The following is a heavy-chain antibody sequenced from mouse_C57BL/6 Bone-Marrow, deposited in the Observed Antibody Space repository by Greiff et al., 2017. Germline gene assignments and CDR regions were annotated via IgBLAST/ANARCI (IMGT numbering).Heavy chain of an antibody. CDR2: IRSGGRYT. D-gene: IGHD6-1*01. Sequence: EVKLVESGGDLVKPGGSLQLSCAASGFTFSSYGMSWVRQTPDKRLEWVATIRSGGRYTYYPDSVKGRFTISRDNAKNTLYLQRSSLKSEDTAMYYCARQPLCDYWGQGTTLTVSS. CDR1: GFTFSSYG. CDR3: ARQPLCDY. V-gene: IGHV5-6*01. J-gene: IGHJ2*01.